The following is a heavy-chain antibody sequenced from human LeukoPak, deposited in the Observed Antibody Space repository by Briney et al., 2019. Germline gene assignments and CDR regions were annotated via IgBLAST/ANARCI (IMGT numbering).Heavy chain of an antibody. J-gene: IGHJ3*02. V-gene: IGHV3-53*01. CDR3: ARDGRGTSKRTMVRGVMAGNAFDI. D-gene: IGHD3-10*01. Sequence: GGSLRLSCAASGFTVSSNYMSWVRQAPGKGLEWVSIIYSGGSTYHADSVKGRCTISRDNSKNTLYLQVNSLRAEDTAVYYCARDGRGTSKRTMVRGVMAGNAFDIWGQGTMVTVSS. CDR2: IYSGGST. CDR1: GFTVSSNY.